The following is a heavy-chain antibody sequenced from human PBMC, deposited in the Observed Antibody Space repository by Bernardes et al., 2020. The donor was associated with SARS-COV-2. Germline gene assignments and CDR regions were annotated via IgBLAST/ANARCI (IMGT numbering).Heavy chain of an antibody. J-gene: IGHJ5*02. D-gene: IGHD6-19*01. Sequence: GGSLRLSCEASGFSFSNSGMHWVRQSPGKGLECVAGLWYGGSKEYYIDSVKGRFTISRDRSKKTLYLQMNSLRVDDTAVYYCATLRGGWFLGPLHHWGHGTLVTVSS. CDR2: LWYGGSKE. V-gene: IGHV3-33*08. CDR1: GFSFSNSG. CDR3: ATLRGGWFLGPLHH.